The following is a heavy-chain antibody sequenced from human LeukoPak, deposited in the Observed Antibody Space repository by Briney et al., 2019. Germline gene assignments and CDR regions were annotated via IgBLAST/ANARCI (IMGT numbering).Heavy chain of an antibody. D-gene: IGHD4-17*01. CDR2: IYYSGST. J-gene: IGHJ4*02. Sequence: KPSETLSLTCTVSGGSISSYYWSWIRQPPGKGLEWIGYIYYSGSTYYNPSLKSRVTISVDTSKNQFSLKLSSVTAADTAVYYCARTLLNYGDFGTFDYWGQGTLVTVSS. CDR3: ARTLLNYGDFGTFDY. V-gene: IGHV4-59*06. CDR1: GGSISSYY.